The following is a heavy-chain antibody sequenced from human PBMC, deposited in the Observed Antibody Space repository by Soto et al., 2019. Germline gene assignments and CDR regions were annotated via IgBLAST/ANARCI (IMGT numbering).Heavy chain of an antibody. CDR3: ARDGGLDYFDY. D-gene: IGHD3-16*01. J-gene: IGHJ4*02. CDR2: IYYSGST. V-gene: IGHV4-59*01. CDR1: GGSISSYY. Sequence: QVQLQESGPGLVKPSETLSLTCTVSGGSISSYYWSWIRQPPGKGLEWIGYIYYSGSTNYNPSLTRRVTISVDTSKNQFSLKLSSVTAADTAVYYCARDGGLDYFDYWGQGTLVTVSS.